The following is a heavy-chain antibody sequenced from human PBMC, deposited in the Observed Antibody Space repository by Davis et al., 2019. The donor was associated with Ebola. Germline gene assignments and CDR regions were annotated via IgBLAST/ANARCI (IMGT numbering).Heavy chain of an antibody. V-gene: IGHV3-33*01. CDR3: ARDQGYSSSFDY. D-gene: IGHD6-13*01. Sequence: PGGSLRLSCAASGFTFSSYGMHWVRQAPGKGLEWVAVIWYDGSNKYYADSVKGRFTISRDNAKNSLYLQMNSLRAEDTAVYYCARDQGYSSSFDYWGQGTLVTVSS. CDR1: GFTFSSYG. CDR2: IWYDGSNK. J-gene: IGHJ4*02.